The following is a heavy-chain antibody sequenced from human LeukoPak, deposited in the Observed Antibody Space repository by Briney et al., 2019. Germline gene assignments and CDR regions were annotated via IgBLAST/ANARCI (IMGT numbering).Heavy chain of an antibody. CDR2: IYYTGST. Sequence: SSETLSLTCTVSGGSISSSSCYWGRMRQPPGKGLEWIGSIYYTGSTYYTPSLKSRVTISVDKYKNHFYLNLGSATDTDTPFYYCARLHYGGNYGYYYYYMDVWGKRTTV. V-gene: IGHV4-39*02. D-gene: IGHD4-23*01. CDR3: ARLHYGGNYGYYYYYMDV. CDR1: GGSISSSSCY. J-gene: IGHJ6*03.